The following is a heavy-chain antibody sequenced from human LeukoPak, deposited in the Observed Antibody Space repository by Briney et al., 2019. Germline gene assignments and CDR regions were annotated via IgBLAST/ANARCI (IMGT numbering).Heavy chain of an antibody. D-gene: IGHD3-16*01. CDR3: ARLGLRLGESARVDY. J-gene: IGHJ4*02. Sequence: ASVKVSCTASGYTFTGYYMHWVRQAPGQGLEWMGRINPNSGGTNYAQKFQGRVTMTRDTSISTAYMELSRLRSDDTAVYYCARLGLRLGESARVDYWGQGTLVTVYS. CDR1: GYTFTGYY. CDR2: INPNSGGT. V-gene: IGHV1-2*06.